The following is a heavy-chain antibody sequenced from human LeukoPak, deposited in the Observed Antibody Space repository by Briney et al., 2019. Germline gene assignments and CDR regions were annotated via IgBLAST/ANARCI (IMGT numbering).Heavy chain of an antibody. D-gene: IGHD3-9*01. CDR2: ISGSGGST. Sequence: GGSLRLSCAASGFTFSDYYMSWIRQAPGKGLEWVSAISGSGGSTYYADSVKGRFTISRDNSKNTLYLQMNSLRAEDTAVYYCAKDRNGILTGYKFDYWGQGTLVTVSS. CDR1: GFTFSDYY. CDR3: AKDRNGILTGYKFDY. V-gene: IGHV3-23*01. J-gene: IGHJ4*02.